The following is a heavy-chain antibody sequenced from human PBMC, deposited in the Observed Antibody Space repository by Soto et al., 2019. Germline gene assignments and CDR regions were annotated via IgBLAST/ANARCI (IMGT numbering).Heavy chain of an antibody. V-gene: IGHV1-24*01. D-gene: IGHD1-26*01. Sequence: GASVKVSCKVSGYTLTELSMHWVRQAPGKGLEWMGGFDPEDGETIYALKFQGRVTMTEDTSTDTAYMELSSLRSEDTAVYYCATDTSGSYYWYFDLWGRGTLVTVSS. J-gene: IGHJ2*01. CDR1: GYTLTELS. CDR3: ATDTSGSYYWYFDL. CDR2: FDPEDGET.